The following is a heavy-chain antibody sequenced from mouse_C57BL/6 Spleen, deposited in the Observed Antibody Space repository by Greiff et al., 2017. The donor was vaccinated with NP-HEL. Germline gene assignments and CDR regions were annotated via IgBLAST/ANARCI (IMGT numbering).Heavy chain of an antibody. J-gene: IGHJ1*03. CDR2: IDPETGGT. D-gene: IGHD2-3*01. CDR3: TRSDGYSLWYFDV. Sequence: QVQLQQSGAELVRPGASVTLSCKASGYTFTDYEMHWVKQTPVHGLEWIGAIDPETGGTAYNQKFKGKAILTADKSSSTAYMELRSLTSEDSAVYYCTRSDGYSLWYFDVWGTGTTVTVSS. CDR1: GYTFTDYE. V-gene: IGHV1-15*01.